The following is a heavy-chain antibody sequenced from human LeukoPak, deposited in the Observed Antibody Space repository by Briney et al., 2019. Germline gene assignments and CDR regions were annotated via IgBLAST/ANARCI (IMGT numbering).Heavy chain of an antibody. Sequence: PSETLSLTCTVSGGSISSSSYYWGWIRQPPGKGLEWIGSIYYSGSTYYIPSLKSRVTISVDTSKNQFSLKLSSVTAADTAVYYCATIVATILSWGETNRKDPYIEDYWGQGTLVTVSS. CDR2: IYYSGST. J-gene: IGHJ4*02. CDR3: ATIVATILSWGETNRKDPYIEDY. D-gene: IGHD5-12*01. CDR1: GGSISSSSYY. V-gene: IGHV4-39*07.